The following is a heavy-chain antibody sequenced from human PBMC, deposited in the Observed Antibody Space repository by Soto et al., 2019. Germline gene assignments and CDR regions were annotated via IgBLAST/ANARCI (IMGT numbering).Heavy chain of an antibody. CDR3: AQVGSDTYAYYLRSLDY. CDR2: ISGSGNTI. CDR1: GFTFSTNA. J-gene: IGHJ4*02. V-gene: IGHV3-23*01. Sequence: GGSLRLSCAASGFTFSTNAMSWVRQAPGMGLEFVSLISGSGNTIYYADSVKGRFTISRDNSKNTVSLQMNSLRAEDTAVYYCAQVGSDTYAYYLRSLDYWGQGTLVTVSS. D-gene: IGHD3-16*01.